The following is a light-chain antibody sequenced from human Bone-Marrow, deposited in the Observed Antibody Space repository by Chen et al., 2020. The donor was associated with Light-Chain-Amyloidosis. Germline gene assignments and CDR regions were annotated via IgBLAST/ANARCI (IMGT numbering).Light chain of an antibody. CDR3: SSYTRTTTLI. J-gene: IGLJ2*01. Sequence: QSALTQPPSVSGSPGQSVTISCTGTSSDVGSYHRVSWYQQSPGTAPKLMIYEVTKRPSGVPDRFSGSKSGITASLTISGLQAVDEADYYCSSYTRTTTLIFGGGTKLTVL. CDR1: SSDVGSYHR. V-gene: IGLV2-18*02. CDR2: EVT.